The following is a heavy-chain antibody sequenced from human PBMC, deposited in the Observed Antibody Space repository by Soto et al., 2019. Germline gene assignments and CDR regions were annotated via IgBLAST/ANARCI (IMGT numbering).Heavy chain of an antibody. CDR3: ARARCTGGTCYLNWFEP. Sequence: EILALTCTVAGVRINSYYWGWIRQPAGKGLGWIGRIYTITATNYNPSLKSRLTMSVDTSKNQISLRLSSVTAADTAIYYCARARCTGGTCYLNWFEPWGHGTLVTVSS. D-gene: IGHD2-15*01. CDR2: IYTITAT. CDR1: GVRINSYY. J-gene: IGHJ5*02. V-gene: IGHV4-4*07.